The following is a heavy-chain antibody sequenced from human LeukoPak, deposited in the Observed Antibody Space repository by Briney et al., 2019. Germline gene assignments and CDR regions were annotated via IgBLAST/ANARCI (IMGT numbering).Heavy chain of an antibody. CDR3: ARSDRSGYYFFDY. CDR1: GFTVSSNY. J-gene: IGHJ4*02. CDR2: IYSDDTT. V-gene: IGHV3-53*01. Sequence: PGGSLRLSCAASGFTVSSNYMNWVRQAPGEGLEWVSIIYSDDTTYFADSVKGRFTISRDNSKNTLYLQMNSLRAEDTAVYYCARSDRSGYYFFDYWGQGTVVTVSS. D-gene: IGHD3-22*01.